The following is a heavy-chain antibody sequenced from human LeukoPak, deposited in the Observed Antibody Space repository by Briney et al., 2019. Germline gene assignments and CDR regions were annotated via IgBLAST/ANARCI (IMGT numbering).Heavy chain of an antibody. Sequence: GGSLRLSCTASGFTFCDYAMSWVRQAPGKGLEWIGFIRTKAYGGTTEYAASVKGRFTISRDDSKSIAYLQMNSLKTEDTAVYYCTRGGPGDYWGQGTLVTVSS. V-gene: IGHV3-49*04. D-gene: IGHD3-10*01. CDR3: TRGGPGDY. CDR2: IRTKAYGGTT. J-gene: IGHJ4*02. CDR1: GFTFCDYA.